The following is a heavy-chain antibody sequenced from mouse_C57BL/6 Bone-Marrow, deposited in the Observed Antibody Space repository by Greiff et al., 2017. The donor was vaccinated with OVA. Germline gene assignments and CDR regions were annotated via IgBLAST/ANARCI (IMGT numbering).Heavy chain of an antibody. V-gene: IGHV1-80*01. CDR1: GYAFSSYW. Sequence: LKQSGASVKISCKASGYAFSSYWMNWVKQRPGKGLEWIGQIYPGDGDTNYNGKFKGKATLAADKSSSTAYMQLSSLPSEDSAVYFCARLGGPYAMDYWGQGTSVTVSS. CDR2: IYPGDGDT. CDR3: ARLGGPYAMDY. J-gene: IGHJ4*01.